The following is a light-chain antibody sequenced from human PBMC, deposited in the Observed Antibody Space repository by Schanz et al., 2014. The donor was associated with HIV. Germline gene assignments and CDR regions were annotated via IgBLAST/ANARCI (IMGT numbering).Light chain of an antibody. CDR1: STDIGAYNF. J-gene: IGLJ2*01. CDR2: HVS. CDR3: SSYAGSNNFV. Sequence: QSALTQPASVSASPGQSITISCTGTSTDIGAYNFVSWYQQQPGKAPKLMIYHVSDRPAGVSDRFSGSKSGNTASLTVSGLQTEDEADYYCSSYAGSNNFVFGGGTQLTVL. V-gene: IGLV2-14*03.